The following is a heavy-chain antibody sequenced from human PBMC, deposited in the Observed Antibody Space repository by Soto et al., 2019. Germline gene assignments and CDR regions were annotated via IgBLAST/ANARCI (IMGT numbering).Heavy chain of an antibody. CDR3: ARVLQQLVRGWFDP. D-gene: IGHD6-13*01. CDR1: GFTFSSYW. V-gene: IGHV3-7*01. CDR2: IKQDGSEK. Sequence: EVQLVESGGGLVQPGGSLRLSCAASGFTFSSYWMSWVRQAPGKGLEWVANIKQDGSEKYYGDSVKGRFTISRENAKNSLYLKVNSLRAEDTAVYYCARVLQQLVRGWFDPWGQGTLVTVSS. J-gene: IGHJ5*02.